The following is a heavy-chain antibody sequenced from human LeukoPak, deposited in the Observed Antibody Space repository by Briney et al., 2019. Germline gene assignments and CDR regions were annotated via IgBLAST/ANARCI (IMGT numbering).Heavy chain of an antibody. CDR3: TRGQPLDK. Sequence: GGSLRLSCVASGFTSSNYWMSWVRQAPGKGLEWVANTRHDGGEKYCVDSVKGRFTISRDNAKNSLYLQMDSLRAEDTAVYYCTRGQPLDKWGQGTLVTVSS. CDR2: TRHDGGEK. D-gene: IGHD6-13*01. CDR1: GFTSSNYW. V-gene: IGHV3-7*03. J-gene: IGHJ4*02.